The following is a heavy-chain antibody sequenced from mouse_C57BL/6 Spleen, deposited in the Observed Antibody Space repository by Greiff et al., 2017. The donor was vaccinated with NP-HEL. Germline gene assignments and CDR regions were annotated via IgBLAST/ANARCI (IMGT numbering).Heavy chain of an antibody. D-gene: IGHD2-4*01. V-gene: IGHV5-15*01. CDR3: ARHEITRGYYAMDY. Sequence: EVKLMESGGGLVQPGGSLKLSCAASGFTFSDYGMAWVRQAPRKGPEWVAFLSNLAYSIYYADTVTGRFTISRENAKNTLYLEMSSLRSEDTAMYYCARHEITRGYYAMDYWGQGTSVTVSS. CDR2: LSNLAYSI. J-gene: IGHJ4*01. CDR1: GFTFSDYG.